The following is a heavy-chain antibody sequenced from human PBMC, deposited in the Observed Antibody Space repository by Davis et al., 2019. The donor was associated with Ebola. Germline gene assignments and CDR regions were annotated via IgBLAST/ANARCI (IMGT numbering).Heavy chain of an antibody. CDR1: GYTLTEVS. CDR2: FDPEEGET. Sequence: AASVKVSCKVSGYTLTEVSIHWVRQTPGKGLEWMGGFDPEEGETMYAQKFQGRVTVTEDTSTNTGYMELRSLRSEDTAVYYCAVARFQVLGDWFAPWGQGTPVTVSS. J-gene: IGHJ5*02. D-gene: IGHD3-16*01. CDR3: AVARFQVLGDWFAP. V-gene: IGHV1-24*01.